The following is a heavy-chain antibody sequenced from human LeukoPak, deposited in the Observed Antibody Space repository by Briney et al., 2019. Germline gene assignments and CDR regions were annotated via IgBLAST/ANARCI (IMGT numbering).Heavy chain of an antibody. V-gene: IGHV3-66*01. CDR1: GFTVSNYY. CDR3: ARDHPRNGVGSYYYGMDV. J-gene: IGHJ6*02. D-gene: IGHD2-8*01. CDR2: IYSGGST. Sequence: GGSLRLSCAASGFTVSNYYMTWVRQAPGKGLEWVSVIYSGGSTYYADSVKGRFTISRDISKNTLYLQMYSLRAEDTAVYYCARDHPRNGVGSYYYGMDVWGQGTTVTVSS.